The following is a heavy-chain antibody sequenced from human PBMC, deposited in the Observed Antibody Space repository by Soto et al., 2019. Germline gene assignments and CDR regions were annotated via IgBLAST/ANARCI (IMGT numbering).Heavy chain of an antibody. CDR2: ISAYNGNT. J-gene: IGHJ3*02. Sequence: GASVKVSCKASGYTFTSYGISWVRQAPGQGLEWMGWISAYNGNTNYAQKLQGRVTMTTDTSTSTAYMELRSLRSDDTAVYYCAIYDSSGYYYFAFAIWGQGTLVTVSS. D-gene: IGHD3-22*01. V-gene: IGHV1-18*01. CDR1: GYTFTSYG. CDR3: AIYDSSGYYYFAFAI.